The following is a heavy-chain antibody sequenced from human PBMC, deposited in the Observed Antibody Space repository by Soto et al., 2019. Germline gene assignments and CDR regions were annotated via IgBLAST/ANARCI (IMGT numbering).Heavy chain of an antibody. D-gene: IGHD3-22*01. CDR3: ASSYYYDPSGPYFVDY. V-gene: IGHV4-4*07. J-gene: IGHJ4*02. CDR1: GGSISSYY. CDR2: IYTSGST. Sequence: SETLSLTCTVSGGSISSYYWRWIRQPAGKGLEWIGRIYTSGSTNYNPSLKSRVTMSVDTSKNQFSLKLSSVTAADTAFYYCASSYYYDPSGPYFVDYWGQGTLVTVSS.